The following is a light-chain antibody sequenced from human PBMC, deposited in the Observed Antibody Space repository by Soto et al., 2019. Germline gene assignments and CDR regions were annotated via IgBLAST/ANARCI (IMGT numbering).Light chain of an antibody. CDR3: QQGFMTPPYT. Sequence: EIQMTQSPSSLSASLGARVTITCRASQSISTYLNWYQQKPGKAPKLMXATASTLQSGVPSRFSGSGSGTDFTLSISSLQTEDIAIYFCQQGFMTPPYTFGQGTRLEI. V-gene: IGKV1-39*01. J-gene: IGKJ5*01. CDR2: TAS. CDR1: QSISTY.